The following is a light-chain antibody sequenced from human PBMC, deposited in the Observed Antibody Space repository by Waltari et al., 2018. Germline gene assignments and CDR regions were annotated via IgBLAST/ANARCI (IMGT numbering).Light chain of an antibody. CDR3: MQGLQTPT. CDR1: QSLLQSNGYKF. Sequence: DIVMTQSPLSLAVTPGEPASISCRSSQSLLQSNGYKFLDWYLQKPGQSPQLLIYLGSNRASGVPDRFSGSGSGTDFTLKISRVEAEDVGIYFCMQGLQTPTFGQGTRLEIK. CDR2: LGS. V-gene: IGKV2-28*01. J-gene: IGKJ5*01.